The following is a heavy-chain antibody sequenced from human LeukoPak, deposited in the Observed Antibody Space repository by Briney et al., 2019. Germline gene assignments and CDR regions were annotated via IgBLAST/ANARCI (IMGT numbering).Heavy chain of an antibody. D-gene: IGHD6-13*01. Sequence: SETLTLICTVTGGSISSYYWSWIRQPPRKGLEWIGYIYYTRSTNYNPSLKSRVTISVDTSKNQFSLKLSSVTAADTAVYYCARQQLSQRYYFDNWGEGTLVTVSS. V-gene: IGHV4-59*01. CDR3: ARQQLSQRYYFDN. CDR1: GGSISSYY. J-gene: IGHJ4*02. CDR2: IYYTRST.